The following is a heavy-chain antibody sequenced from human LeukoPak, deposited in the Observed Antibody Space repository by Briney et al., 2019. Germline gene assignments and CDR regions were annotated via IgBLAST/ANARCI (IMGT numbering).Heavy chain of an antibody. CDR2: IYHSGST. D-gene: IGHD2-2*01. CDR1: GGSISSGGYY. J-gene: IGHJ4*02. CDR3: ARTPPNCSSTSCYVDY. Sequence: SETLSLTCTVSGGSISSGGYYWSWIRQPPGKGLEWIGYIYHSGSTYYNPSLKSRVTISVDRSKNQFSLKLSSVTAADTAVYYCARTPPNCSSTSCYVDYWGQGTLVTVSS. V-gene: IGHV4-30-2*01.